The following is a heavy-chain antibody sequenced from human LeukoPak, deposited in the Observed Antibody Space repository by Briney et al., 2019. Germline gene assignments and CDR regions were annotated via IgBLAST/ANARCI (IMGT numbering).Heavy chain of an antibody. CDR3: AKALTSGWYLDAFNI. D-gene: IGHD6-19*01. CDR1: GFSFNNYG. CDR2: ISYDGSNK. V-gene: IGHV3-30*18. Sequence: GGSLRLSCVVSGFSFNNYGMNWVRQAPGKGLEWVAVISYDGSNKYYADSVKGRFTISRDNSKNTLFLEMNSLRAEDTAVYYCAKALTSGWYLDAFNIWGQGTMVTVSS. J-gene: IGHJ3*02.